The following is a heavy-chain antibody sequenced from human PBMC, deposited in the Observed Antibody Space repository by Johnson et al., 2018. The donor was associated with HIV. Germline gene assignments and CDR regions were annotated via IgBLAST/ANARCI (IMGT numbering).Heavy chain of an antibody. J-gene: IGHJ3*02. CDR1: GFTFITYG. D-gene: IGHD3-22*01. CDR2: ISYAGSDK. Sequence: QVQLVESGGGVVQPGRSLRLSCAASGFTFITYGMHWVRQAPGKGLEWVALISYAGSDKYYADSVKGRFTISRDNSKNTLYLQMNNLRAEDTAVYFCAKETRDSRSAFDIWGQGTMVTVS. CDR3: AKETRDSRSAFDI. V-gene: IGHV3-30*18.